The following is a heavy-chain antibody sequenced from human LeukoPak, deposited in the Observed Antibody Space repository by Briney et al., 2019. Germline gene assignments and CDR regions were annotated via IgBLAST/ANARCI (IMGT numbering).Heavy chain of an antibody. CDR2: IKSKTDGGTT. V-gene: IGHV3-15*01. CDR1: GSTFSNAW. CDR3: TRVATPIAVAGVGWDYYYMDV. D-gene: IGHD6-19*01. Sequence: GGSLRLSCAASGSTFSNAWMSWVRQAPGKGLEWVGRIKSKTDGGTTDYAAPVKGRFTISRDDYKRIAYLQMNSLKTEDTAVYYCTRVATPIAVAGVGWDYYYMDVWGKGTTVTISS. J-gene: IGHJ6*03.